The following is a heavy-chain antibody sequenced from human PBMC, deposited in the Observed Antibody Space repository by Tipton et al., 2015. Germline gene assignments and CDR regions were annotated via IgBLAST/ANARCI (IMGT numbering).Heavy chain of an antibody. CDR1: GFTFSSYS. CDR2: ISSSNTYI. V-gene: IGHV3-21*01. CDR3: GRGADY. Sequence: SLRLSCAASGFTFSSYSMNWVRQSPGKGLEWVSSISSSNTYINYADSVKGRFTISRDNANNSLYLQMNSLRVEDTAVYYCGRGADYWGQGTLVIVSS. J-gene: IGHJ4*02.